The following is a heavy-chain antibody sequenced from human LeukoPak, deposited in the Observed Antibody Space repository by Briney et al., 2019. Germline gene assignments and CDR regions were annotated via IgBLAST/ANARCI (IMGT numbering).Heavy chain of an antibody. V-gene: IGHV1-69*04. D-gene: IGHD3-22*01. J-gene: IGHJ6*02. CDR2: IIPILGIA. Sequence: SVKVSCKASGGTFSSYAISWVRQAPGQGLEWMGRIIPILGIANYAQKFQGRVTITADKSTSTAYMELSSLRSEDTAVYYCARDSRPYYYDSSGYYSYYYGMDVWGQGTTVTVSS. CDR3: ARDSRPYYYDSSGYYSYYYGMDV. CDR1: GGTFSSYA.